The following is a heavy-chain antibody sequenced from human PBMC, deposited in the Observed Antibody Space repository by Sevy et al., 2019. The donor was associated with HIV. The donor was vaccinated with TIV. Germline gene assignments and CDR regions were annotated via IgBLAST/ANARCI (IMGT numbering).Heavy chain of an antibody. V-gene: IGHV1-18*01. J-gene: IGHJ4*02. Sequence: ASVKVSCKASGYTFTSYGISWVRQAPGQGLEWMGGISVYNGNANYAQKFQGRVTMTTDTSTSTAYMELASLRSDDTAVYYCARESDFLYYFDYWGQGTLVTVSS. CDR2: ISVYNGNA. D-gene: IGHD3-3*01. CDR3: ARESDFLYYFDY. CDR1: GYTFTSYG.